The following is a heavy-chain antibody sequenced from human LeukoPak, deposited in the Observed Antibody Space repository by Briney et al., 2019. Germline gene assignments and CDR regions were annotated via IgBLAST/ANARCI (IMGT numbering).Heavy chain of an antibody. V-gene: IGHV4-30-4*01. J-gene: IGHJ5*02. Sequence: SETLSLTCTVSGGSISSGDYYWSWIRQPPGKGLEWIAYMYYSGSTYYNPSLKSRVTVSADTSKNQLSLKLSSVTAADTAVYYCARPYYYDSRIDPRGQGILVTVSS. CDR2: MYYSGST. CDR1: GGSISSGDYY. D-gene: IGHD3-22*01. CDR3: ARPYYYDSRIDP.